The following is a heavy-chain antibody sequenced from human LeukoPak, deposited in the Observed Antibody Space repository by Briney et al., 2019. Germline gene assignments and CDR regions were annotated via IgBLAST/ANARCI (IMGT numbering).Heavy chain of an antibody. Sequence: PGGSLGLSCAASGFTFSSYGMHWVRQAPGKGLEWVAVISYDGSNKYYADSVKGRFTISRDNSKNTLYLQMNSLRAEDTAVNYCAKQSGYSYGCFDYWGQGTLVTVSS. D-gene: IGHD5-18*01. CDR1: GFTFSSYG. V-gene: IGHV3-30*18. CDR2: ISYDGSNK. J-gene: IGHJ4*02. CDR3: AKQSGYSYGCFDY.